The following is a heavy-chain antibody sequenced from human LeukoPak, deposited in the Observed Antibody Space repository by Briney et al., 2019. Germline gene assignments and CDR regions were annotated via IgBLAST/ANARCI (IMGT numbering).Heavy chain of an antibody. CDR3: ARDSGNRGFQY. Sequence: PGGSLRLSCAASGFTFSSYAMSWVRQAPGKGLEWIGYIYYSGNTYYNPSLKSRVTISGDTSKDQISLKLTSVTAADTAVYYCARDSGNRGFQYWGQGTLVTVSS. D-gene: IGHD1-14*01. V-gene: IGHV4-59*12. CDR1: GFTFSSYA. J-gene: IGHJ1*01. CDR2: IYYSGNT.